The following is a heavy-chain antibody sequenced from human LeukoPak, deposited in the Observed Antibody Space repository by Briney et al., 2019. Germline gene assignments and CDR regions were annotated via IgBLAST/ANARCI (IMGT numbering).Heavy chain of an antibody. Sequence: GSLTLSCAASGFTFSSYDMNWVRQAQGPGLERVSYISSSGRSMYYADSVKGRFTISRDNAKNSLYLQVNSLRADDTAVYYCARRSSSWSHFDYWGQGTLVTVSS. CDR2: ISSSGRSM. D-gene: IGHD6-13*01. J-gene: IGHJ4*02. V-gene: IGHV3-48*03. CDR3: ARRSSSWSHFDY. CDR1: GFTFSSYD.